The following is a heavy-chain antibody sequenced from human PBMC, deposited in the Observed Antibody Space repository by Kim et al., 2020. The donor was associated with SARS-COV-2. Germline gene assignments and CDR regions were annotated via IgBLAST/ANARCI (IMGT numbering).Heavy chain of an antibody. Sequence: SETLSLTCAVYGGSFSGYYWSWIRQPPGKGLEWIGEINHSGSTNYNPSLKSRVTISVDTSKNQFPLKLSSVTAADTAVYYCARGLIPYPLLRFLERDPARSRGRAFDIWGHGTMVTVSS. CDR1: GGSFSGYY. J-gene: IGHJ3*02. D-gene: IGHD3-3*01. CDR3: ARGLIPYPLLRFLERDPARSRGRAFDI. V-gene: IGHV4-34*01. CDR2: INHSGST.